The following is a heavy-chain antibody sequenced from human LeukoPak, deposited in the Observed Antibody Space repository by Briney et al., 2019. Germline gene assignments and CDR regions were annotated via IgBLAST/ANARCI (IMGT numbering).Heavy chain of an antibody. D-gene: IGHD3-10*01. CDR1: GGTFSSYA. CDR3: ARDQVKVPYGSGSYHFDY. CDR2: IIPIFGTA. Sequence: SVKVSCKASGGTFSSYAISWVRQPPGQALEWMVGIIPIFGTANYAQKFQGRVTITADKSTSTAYMELSSLRSEDTAVYYCARDQVKVPYGSGSYHFDYWGQGTLVTVSS. V-gene: IGHV1-69*06. J-gene: IGHJ4*02.